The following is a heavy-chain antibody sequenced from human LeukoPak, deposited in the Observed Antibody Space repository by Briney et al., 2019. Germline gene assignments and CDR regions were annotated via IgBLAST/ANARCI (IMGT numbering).Heavy chain of an antibody. D-gene: IGHD6-19*01. CDR2: IYSGGTT. CDR1: GFIVSSSY. V-gene: IGHV3-66*01. CDR3: ASRAGSGMDV. Sequence: GGSLRLSCAASGFIVSSSYMSWVRQAPGKGLESVPVIYSGGTTYYADSVKGRFTISRDNSKNTLYLQMNSLRDEDTAVYYCASRAGSGMDVWGQGTTVTVSS. J-gene: IGHJ6*02.